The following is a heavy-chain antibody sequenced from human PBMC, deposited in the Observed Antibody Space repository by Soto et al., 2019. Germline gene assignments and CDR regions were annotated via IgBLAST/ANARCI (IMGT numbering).Heavy chain of an antibody. CDR3: ARGFRINDYVWGSYRSPPFDY. V-gene: IGHV4-34*01. Sequence: SETLSLTCAVYGGSFSGYYWSWIRQPPGKGLEWIGEINHSGSTNYNPSLKSRVTISVDTSKNQFSLKLSSVTAADTAVYYCARGFRINDYVWGSYRSPPFDYWGQGTLVTVSS. J-gene: IGHJ4*02. CDR1: GGSFSGYY. CDR2: INHSGST. D-gene: IGHD3-16*02.